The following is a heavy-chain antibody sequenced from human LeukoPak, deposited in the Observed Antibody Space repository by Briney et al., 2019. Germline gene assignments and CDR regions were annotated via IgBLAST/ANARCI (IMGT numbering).Heavy chain of an antibody. Sequence: GASVKVSCKASGYTFTGYYMHWVRQAPGQGLEWMGWINPNSGGKNYAQNFQGWVTMIRDTTISTAYMELSRLRSDDTAVYYCARSYCSSTSCYAGFDYWGQGTLVTVSS. J-gene: IGHJ4*02. CDR2: INPNSGGK. CDR3: ARSYCSSTSCYAGFDY. CDR1: GYTFTGYY. V-gene: IGHV1-2*04. D-gene: IGHD2-2*01.